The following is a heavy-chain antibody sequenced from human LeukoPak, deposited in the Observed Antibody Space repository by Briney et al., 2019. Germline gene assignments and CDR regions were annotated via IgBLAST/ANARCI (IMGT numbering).Heavy chain of an antibody. V-gene: IGHV3-NL1*01. CDR2: IYSGRGT. J-gene: IGHJ3*02. D-gene: IGHD3-22*01. CDR3: AKDRRSSSYYYGDAFDM. Sequence: GGSLRLSCAASGFTFSSYSMNWVRQAPGKGLEWVSVIYSGRGTNYADSVKGRFTISRDNSKNTLYLQMNSLRAEDTAVYYCAKDRRSSSYYYGDAFDMWGQGTMVTVSS. CDR1: GFTFSSYS.